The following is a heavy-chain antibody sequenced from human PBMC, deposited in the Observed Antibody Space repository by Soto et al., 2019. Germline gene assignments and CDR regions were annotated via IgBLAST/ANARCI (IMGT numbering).Heavy chain of an antibody. Sequence: PSETLSLTCTVSGGSISSSSYYWGWIRQPPGKGLEWIGSIYYSGSTYYNPSLKSRVTISVDTSKNQFSLKLSSVTAADTAVYYCARDLRVGTPIFDPWGQGTLVTVSS. CDR2: IYYSGST. CDR3: ARDLRVGTPIFDP. D-gene: IGHD1-1*01. V-gene: IGHV4-39*07. J-gene: IGHJ5*02. CDR1: GGSISSSSYY.